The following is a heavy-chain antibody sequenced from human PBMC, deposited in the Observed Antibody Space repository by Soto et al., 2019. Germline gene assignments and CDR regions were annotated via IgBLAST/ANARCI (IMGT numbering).Heavy chain of an antibody. CDR3: ARQVLYGFDI. CDR2: IHSDGSST. Sequence: PGGSLRLSCAASGFTFSTCWMHWVRQAPGKGLVWVSRIHSDGSSTNYADSVKGRFTISRDNAKNTLYLQMNGLRAEDTAVYYCARQVLYGFDIWGQGTMVTVSS. V-gene: IGHV3-74*01. CDR1: GFTFSTCW. D-gene: IGHD2-2*01. J-gene: IGHJ3*02.